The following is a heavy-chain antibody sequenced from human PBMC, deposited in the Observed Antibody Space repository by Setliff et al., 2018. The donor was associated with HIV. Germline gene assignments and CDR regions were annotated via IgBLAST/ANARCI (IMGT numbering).Heavy chain of an antibody. CDR1: GGSINSYY. CDR3: AGHGGYSSPPGY. Sequence: PSETLSLTCTVSGGSINSYYWSWIRRPPGKGLEWIGYIFDSGSTNYNPSFERQVTISVDTSKNQVSLKLTSVTAADTAVYYCAGHGGYSSPPGYWGQGTLVTVSS. D-gene: IGHD5-18*01. CDR2: IFDSGST. J-gene: IGHJ4*02. V-gene: IGHV4-59*08.